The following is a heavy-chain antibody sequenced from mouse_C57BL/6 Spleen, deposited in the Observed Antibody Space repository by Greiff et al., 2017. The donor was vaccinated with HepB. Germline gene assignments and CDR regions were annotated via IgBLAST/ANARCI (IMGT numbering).Heavy chain of an antibody. CDR3: AREAYYSTSAWFAY. CDR1: GFTFSDYY. J-gene: IGHJ3*01. Sequence: VQLKESEGGLVQPGSSMKLSCTASGFTFSDYYMAWVRQVPEKGLEWVANINYDGSSTYYLDSLKSRFIISRDNAKNILYLQMSSLKSEDTATYYCAREAYYSTSAWFAYWGQGTLVTVSA. CDR2: INYDGSST. V-gene: IGHV5-16*01. D-gene: IGHD2-5*01.